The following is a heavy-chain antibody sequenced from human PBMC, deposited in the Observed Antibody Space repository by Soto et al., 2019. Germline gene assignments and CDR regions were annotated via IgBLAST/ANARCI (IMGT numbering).Heavy chain of an antibody. V-gene: IGHV3-30*18. Sequence: QVHLVESGGDVVQPGRSLRLSCAASGFSFSSYAIHWVRQAPGKGLEWVAVIAYDGSDMYYGDSVKGRFTISRDNSKKTLYLQMNSLRPDDTAVYYCAKDPRGIVGAGAWLDSWGQGTLDIVSS. CDR3: AKDPRGIVGAGAWLDS. CDR1: GFSFSSYA. CDR2: IAYDGSDM. D-gene: IGHD1-26*01. J-gene: IGHJ4*02.